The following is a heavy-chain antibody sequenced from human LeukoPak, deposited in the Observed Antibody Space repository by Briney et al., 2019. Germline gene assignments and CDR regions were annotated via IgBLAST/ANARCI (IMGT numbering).Heavy chain of an antibody. D-gene: IGHD1-26*01. CDR1: GFTFSSYA. V-gene: IGHV3-30-3*01. CDR2: ISYDGSNK. J-gene: IGHJ4*01. Sequence: PGGSLRLSCAASGFTFSSYAMHWVRQAPGKGLEWVAVISYDGSNKYYADSVKGRFTISRDNSTNTAYLQMNSLRAEDTAVYYCARDQGGWGHGTLVTVSS. CDR3: ARDQGG.